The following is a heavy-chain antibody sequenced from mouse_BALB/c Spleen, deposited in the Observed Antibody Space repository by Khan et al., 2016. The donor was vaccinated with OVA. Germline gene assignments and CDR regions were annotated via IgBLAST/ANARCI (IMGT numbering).Heavy chain of an antibody. Sequence: QVQLKESGAELARPGASVKMSCKASGYTFTTYTMHWVKQRPGQGLEWIGYINPSNGYTNYNQKFKDKSTLTADKSSSTAYMQLSSLTSDYSAVXDCAREGAYYRSDGWFSYWGQGTLVTVSA. CDR1: GYTFTTYT. CDR3: AREGAYYRSDGWFSY. V-gene: IGHV1-4*01. CDR2: INPSNGYT. D-gene: IGHD2-14*01. J-gene: IGHJ3*01.